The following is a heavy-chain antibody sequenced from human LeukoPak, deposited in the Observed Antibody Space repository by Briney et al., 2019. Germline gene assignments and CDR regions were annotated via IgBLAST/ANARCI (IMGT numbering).Heavy chain of an antibody. D-gene: IGHD3-10*01. CDR3: AKDAVRGRFDP. V-gene: IGHV3-23*01. Sequence: GGSLRLSCTGSGFPFGTYAMSWVRQAPGKGLKWVSAISGGSDNTHYADSVKGRFTISRDISKSTVYLQMNSLRAEDTAVYYCAKDAVRGRFDPWGQGTMVTVSS. J-gene: IGHJ5*02. CDR1: GFPFGTYA. CDR2: ISGGSDNT.